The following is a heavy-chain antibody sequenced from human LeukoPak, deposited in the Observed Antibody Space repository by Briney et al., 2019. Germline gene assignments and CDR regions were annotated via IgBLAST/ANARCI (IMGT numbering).Heavy chain of an antibody. V-gene: IGHV4-39*01. CDR1: GGSISSSSYY. CDR2: IYYSGDT. CDR3: ARHQWHYYYYMGV. J-gene: IGHJ6*03. Sequence: SETLSLTCTVSGGSISSSSYYWGWIRQPPGKGLEWIGSIYYSGDTYYNPSLKSRRVTISVDTSKNQFSLRLSSVNAADTAVYYCARHQWHYYYYMGVWGKGSTVTVSS. D-gene: IGHD6-19*01.